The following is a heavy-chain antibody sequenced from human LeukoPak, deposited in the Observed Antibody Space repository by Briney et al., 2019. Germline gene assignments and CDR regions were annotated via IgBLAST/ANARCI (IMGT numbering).Heavy chain of an antibody. V-gene: IGHV3-23*01. CDR2: ISGSGGST. Sequence: GGSLRLSCAASGFTFSSYAMSWVRQAPGKGLEWVSAISGSGGSTYYADSVKGRFTISRDNSKNTLYLQMNRLRAEDTAVYYCAKDPSVTTNFSPDYWGQGTLVTVSS. CDR3: AKDPSVTTNFSPDY. J-gene: IGHJ4*02. CDR1: GFTFSSYA. D-gene: IGHD4-17*01.